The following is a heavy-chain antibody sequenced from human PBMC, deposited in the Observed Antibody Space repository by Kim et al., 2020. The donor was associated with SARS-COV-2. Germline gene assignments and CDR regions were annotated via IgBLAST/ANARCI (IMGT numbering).Heavy chain of an antibody. CDR1: GYTFTSYG. Sequence: ASVKVSCKASGYTFTSYGISWVRQAPGQGLEWMGWISAYNGNTNYAQKLQGRVTMTTDTSTSTAYMELRSLRSDDTAVYYCARWRSIVVVTAIPGAFDIWGQGTMVTVSS. J-gene: IGHJ3*02. CDR3: ARWRSIVVVTAIPGAFDI. V-gene: IGHV1-18*04. D-gene: IGHD2-21*02. CDR2: ISAYNGNT.